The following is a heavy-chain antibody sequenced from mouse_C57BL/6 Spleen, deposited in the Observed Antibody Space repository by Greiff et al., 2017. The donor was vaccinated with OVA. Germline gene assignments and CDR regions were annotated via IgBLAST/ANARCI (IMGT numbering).Heavy chain of an antibody. V-gene: IGHV3-6*01. J-gene: IGHJ1*03. CDR3: ARDGEYCDV. CDR1: GYSITSGYY. CDR2: ISYDGSN. Sequence: DVKLQESGPGLVKPSQSLSLTCSVTGYSITSGYYWNWIRQFPGNKLEWMGYISYDGSNNYNPSLKNRISITRDTSKNQFFLKLNSVTTEDTATYCCARDGEYCDVWGTGTTVTVSS.